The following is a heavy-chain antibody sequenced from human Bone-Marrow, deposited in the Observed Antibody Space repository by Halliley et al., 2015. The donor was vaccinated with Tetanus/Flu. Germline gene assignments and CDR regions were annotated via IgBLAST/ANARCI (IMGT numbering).Heavy chain of an antibody. CDR3: ARVSPQKAAAITYYFDY. V-gene: IGHV4-59*01. CDR2: IYYSGST. CDR1: GGSIGSYH. Sequence: TLSLTCTVSGGSIGSYHWSWIRQPPGKGLEWIGYIYYSGSTNYNPSLKSRVTISVDTSKNQFSLKLRSVTAADTAVYYCARVSPQKAAAITYYFDYWGQGTLVTVSS. D-gene: IGHD6-13*01. J-gene: IGHJ4*02.